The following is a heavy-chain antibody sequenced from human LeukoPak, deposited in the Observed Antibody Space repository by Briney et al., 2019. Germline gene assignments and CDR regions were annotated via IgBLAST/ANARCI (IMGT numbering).Heavy chain of an antibody. D-gene: IGHD4-11*01. CDR3: ARVDGYSNRRSKPSRRVYYYYGMDV. CDR1: GFTFSSYA. CDR2: ISGSGGST. J-gene: IGHJ6*02. V-gene: IGHV3-23*01. Sequence: QAGGSLRLSCAASGFTFSSYAMSWVRQAPGKGLEWVSAISGSGGSTYYADSVKGRFTISRDNSKNTLYLQMNSLRAEGTAVYYCARVDGYSNRRSKPSRRVYYYYGMDVWGQGTTVTVSS.